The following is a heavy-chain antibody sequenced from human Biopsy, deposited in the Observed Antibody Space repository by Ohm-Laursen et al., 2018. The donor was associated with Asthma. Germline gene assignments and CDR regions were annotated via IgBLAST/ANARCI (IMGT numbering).Heavy chain of an antibody. J-gene: IGHJ4*02. CDR1: GGTFNTYV. Sequence: SVKVSCKSLGGTFNTYVIGWVRQAPGQGLEWMGGINTVFGTTTYPQKFQDRATITADDSTSTVYMELSSLRSEDTAVYYCARKAGSCISRTCYSLDFWGQGTLVTVSS. D-gene: IGHD2-2*01. V-gene: IGHV1-69*13. CDR3: ARKAGSCISRTCYSLDF. CDR2: INTVFGTT.